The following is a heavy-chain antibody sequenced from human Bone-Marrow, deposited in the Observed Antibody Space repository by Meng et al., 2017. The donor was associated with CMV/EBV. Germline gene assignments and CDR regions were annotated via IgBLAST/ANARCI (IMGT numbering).Heavy chain of an antibody. CDR1: GFTFSSYE. V-gene: IGHV3-48*03. J-gene: IGHJ6*02. Sequence: GGSLKISCAASGFTFSSYEMNWVRQAPGKGLEWVSYISSSGSTIYYADSVKGRFTISRDNAKNSLYLQMNSLRAEDTAVYYCAKDDSKVVPGAILYYYYGMDVWGQGTTVTVSS. CDR3: AKDDSKVVPGAILYYYYGMDV. D-gene: IGHD2-2*01. CDR2: ISSSGSTI.